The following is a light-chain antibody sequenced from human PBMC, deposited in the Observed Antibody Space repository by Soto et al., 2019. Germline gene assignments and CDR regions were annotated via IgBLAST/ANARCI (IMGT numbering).Light chain of an antibody. CDR1: QSVSSSY. V-gene: IGKV3-20*01. CDR3: QQYDYSPRT. J-gene: IGKJ1*01. Sequence: DIVLTQSPGTLSLSPGERATLSCRASQSVSSSYLAWYQQKPGQAPRLLIYDASNRATGIPARFSGSGSGTDFTLTISRLEPEDFAMYYCQQYDYSPRTFGQGTKVDI. CDR2: DAS.